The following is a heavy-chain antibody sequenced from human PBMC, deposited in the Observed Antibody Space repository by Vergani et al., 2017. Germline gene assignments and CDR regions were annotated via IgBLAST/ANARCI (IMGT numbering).Heavy chain of an antibody. J-gene: IGHJ4*02. Sequence: EVQLVESGGGLVQPGGSLRLSCAASGFTVSSNYMSWVRQAPGKGLEWVSVIYSGGSTYYADSVKGRFTISRDKSKNTLYLQMNSLRAEDTAVYYCARDSTREPPQFDYWGQGTLVTVSS. D-gene: IGHD1-26*01. V-gene: IGHV3-66*01. CDR2: IYSGGST. CDR1: GFTVSSNY. CDR3: ARDSTREPPQFDY.